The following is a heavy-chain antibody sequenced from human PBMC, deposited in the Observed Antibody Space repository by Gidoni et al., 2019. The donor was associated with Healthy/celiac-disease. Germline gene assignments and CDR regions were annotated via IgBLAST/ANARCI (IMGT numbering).Heavy chain of an antibody. Sequence: EVQLLESGGGLVQPGGSLSLSCAASGFTFSSYAMSWVRQAPGKGLEWVSAISGSGGTYYADSVKGRFTISRDNSKNTLYLQMNSLRAEDTAVYYCAKGDMVRGVHDAFDIWGQGTMVTVSS. CDR1: GFTFSSYA. CDR3: AKGDMVRGVHDAFDI. D-gene: IGHD3-10*01. CDR2: ISGSGGT. J-gene: IGHJ3*02. V-gene: IGHV3-23*01.